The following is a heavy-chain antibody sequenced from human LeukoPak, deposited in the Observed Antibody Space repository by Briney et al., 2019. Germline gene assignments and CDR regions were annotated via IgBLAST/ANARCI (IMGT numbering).Heavy chain of an antibody. CDR2: ISSSGSTI. CDR1: GFTFSDYY. J-gene: IGHJ5*02. D-gene: IGHD6-6*01. CDR3: ARDMDSSSSPPGFDP. V-gene: IGHV3-11*04. Sequence: PGGSLRLSCAASGFTFSDYYMSWIRQAPGKGLEWVSYISSSGSTIYYADSMKGRFTISRDNAKNSLYLQMNSLRAEDTAVYYCARDMDSSSSPPGFDPWGQGTLVTVSS.